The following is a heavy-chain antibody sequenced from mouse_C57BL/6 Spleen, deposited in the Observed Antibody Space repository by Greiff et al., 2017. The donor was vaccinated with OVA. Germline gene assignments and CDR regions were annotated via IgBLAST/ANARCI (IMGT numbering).Heavy chain of an antibody. CDR2: ISSGGDYI. V-gene: IGHV5-9-1*02. D-gene: IGHD2-5*01. J-gene: IGHJ3*01. CDR1: GFTFSSYA. CDR3: TREPAYYSNYPAWFAY. Sequence: EVMLVESGEGLVKPGGSLKLSCAASGFTFSSYAMSWVRQTPEKRLEWVAYISSGGDYIYYADTVKGRFTISRDNARNTLYLQMSSLKSEDTAMYYCTREPAYYSNYPAWFAYWGQGTLVTVSA.